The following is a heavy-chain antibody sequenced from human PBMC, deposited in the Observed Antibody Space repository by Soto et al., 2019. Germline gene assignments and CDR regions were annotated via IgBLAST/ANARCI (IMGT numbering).Heavy chain of an antibody. V-gene: IGHV3-48*01. CDR3: ARYYDSSGPDL. J-gene: IGHJ2*01. D-gene: IGHD3-22*01. CDR2: ISSSSTI. CDR1: GFTFSTYS. Sequence: GGSLRLSCAASGFTFSTYSRNWVRQAPGKGLEWVSSISSSSTIYYADSVKGRFTISRDNAKNSLYLQMNSLRAEDTAVYYCARYYDSSGPDLWGRGTLVTVSS.